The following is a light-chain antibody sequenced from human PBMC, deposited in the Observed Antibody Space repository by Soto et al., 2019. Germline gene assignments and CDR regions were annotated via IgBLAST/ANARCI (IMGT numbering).Light chain of an antibody. CDR2: TAS. CDR1: QDIGTW. CDR3: QQPNSSPRT. Sequence: DIQMTQSPSSVSASVGDSVTITCRASQDIGTWLAWYQQKPGKAPSLLIYTASSLQSGVPSRFTGSGSGTDFTLPNNRLQPEDIATYYCQQPNSSPRTSGQGTKVEVK. V-gene: IGKV1-12*01. J-gene: IGKJ1*01.